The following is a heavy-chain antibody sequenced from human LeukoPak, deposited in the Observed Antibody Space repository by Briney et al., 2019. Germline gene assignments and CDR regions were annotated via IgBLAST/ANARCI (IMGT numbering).Heavy chain of an antibody. V-gene: IGHV3-21*03. CDR3: ARGSYSSGWSFDY. CDR2: ISSSSSYI. CDR1: GFTFSSYS. J-gene: IGHJ4*02. Sequence: GGSLRLSCAASGFTFSSYSMNWVRQAPGKGLEWVSSISSSSSYIYYADSVKGRFTISRDNAKNSLCLQMNSLRAEDTAVYYCARGSYSSGWSFDYWGQGTLVTVSS. D-gene: IGHD6-19*01.